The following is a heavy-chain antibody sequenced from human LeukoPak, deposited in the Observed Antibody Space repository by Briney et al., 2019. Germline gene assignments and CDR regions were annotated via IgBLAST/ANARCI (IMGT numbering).Heavy chain of an antibody. CDR1: GFTFSSYW. V-gene: IGHV3-7*03. Sequence: GGSLRLSCAASGFTFSSYWMSWVRQAPGKGLEWVANIKQDGSEKYYVDSVKGRFTISRDNAKNSLYLQMNSLRAEDTAVYYCARGDYYDSSGSYRDAFDIWGQGTMVTVSS. CDR2: IKQDGSEK. CDR3: ARGDYYDSSGSYRDAFDI. J-gene: IGHJ3*02. D-gene: IGHD3-22*01.